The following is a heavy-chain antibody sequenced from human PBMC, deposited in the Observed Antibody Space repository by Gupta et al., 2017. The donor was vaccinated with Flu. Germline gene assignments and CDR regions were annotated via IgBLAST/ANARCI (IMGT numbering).Heavy chain of an antibody. CDR1: SSA. D-gene: IGHD6-13*01. J-gene: IGHJ4*02. V-gene: IGHV3-23*01. Sequence: SSAMSWVRRAPGKGLEGDAAISGSVGTSYCEGASKNRFTISKDNSKNTMYPQMNSLGVEVTPIYYYAKDQSWLEFGHLGYWGQGTLVTVSS. CDR2: ISGSVGTS. CDR3: AKDQSWLEFGHLGY.